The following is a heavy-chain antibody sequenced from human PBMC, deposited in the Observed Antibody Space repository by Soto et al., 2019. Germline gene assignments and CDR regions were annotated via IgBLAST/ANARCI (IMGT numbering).Heavy chain of an antibody. CDR1: GFAFNNYW. Sequence: GGSLRLSCAASGFAFNNYWMSWVRQAPGKGPEWVASIKYDGSERYYVGSVKGRFTVSRDNAKNSLSMHLNSLRADDTAVYYCVRDVGPITIFGEALSGYFDSWGQGTLVTVSS. J-gene: IGHJ4*02. CDR3: VRDVGPITIFGEALSGYFDS. D-gene: IGHD3-3*01. V-gene: IGHV3-7*03. CDR2: IKYDGSER.